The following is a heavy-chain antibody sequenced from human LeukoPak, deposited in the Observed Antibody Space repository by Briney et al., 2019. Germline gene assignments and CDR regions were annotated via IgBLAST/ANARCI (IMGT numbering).Heavy chain of an antibody. V-gene: IGHV3-30*18. Sequence: PGGSLRLSCAASGFTFSSYGMHWVRQAPGKGLEWVAVISYDGSNKYYADSVKGRFTISRDNSKNTLYLQMNSLRAEDTAVYYCAKEGTGYSMHYWGQGTLVTVSS. CDR2: ISYDGSNK. CDR1: GFTFSSYG. J-gene: IGHJ4*02. D-gene: IGHD6-13*01. CDR3: AKEGTGYSMHY.